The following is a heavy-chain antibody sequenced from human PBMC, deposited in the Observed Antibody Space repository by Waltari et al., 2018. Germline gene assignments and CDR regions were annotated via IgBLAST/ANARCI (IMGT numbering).Heavy chain of an antibody. V-gene: IGHV3-30*02. J-gene: IGHJ4*02. CDR1: GFTFSTSG. D-gene: IGHD6-13*01. CDR2: IRSDGSNI. CDR3: ATYSASRGFNY. Sequence: QVQLVESGGGVVQPGESLRLSCAASGFTFSTSGVHWVRQAPGQGLEWVAYIRSDGSNINYADSVKGRFTISRDNSKNTLYLQMNSLRAEDTAVYYCATYSASRGFNYWGQGTLVTVSS.